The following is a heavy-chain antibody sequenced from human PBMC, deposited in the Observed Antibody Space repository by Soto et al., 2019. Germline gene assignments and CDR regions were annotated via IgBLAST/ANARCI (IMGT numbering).Heavy chain of an antibody. Sequence: EVQLLESGGGLVQPGGSQRLSCAASGFTFSSYSMSWVRRAPGKGLEWVSSISDTSSTIYYADSVKGRFTISRDNSKNRMYLKMRGPRVEVTAVYYCSKGGIQTNKAYWGQGTLVTVSS. CDR3: SKGGIQTNKAY. CDR2: ISDTSSTI. J-gene: IGHJ4*02. D-gene: IGHD5-18*01. V-gene: IGHV3-23*01. CDR1: GFTFSSYS.